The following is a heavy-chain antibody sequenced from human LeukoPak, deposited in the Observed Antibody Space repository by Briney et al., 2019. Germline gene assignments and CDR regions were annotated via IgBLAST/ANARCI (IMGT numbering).Heavy chain of an antibody. D-gene: IGHD3-9*01. CDR1: GGTXSSYA. CDR2: IIPIFGTA. Sequence: GASVKVSCKASGGTXSSYAISWVRQAPGQGLEWMGGIIPIFGTANYAQKFQGRVTITADESTSTAYMELSSLRSEDTAVYYCARGVDYDILTGYYQFDYWGQGTLVTVSS. V-gene: IGHV1-69*13. CDR3: ARGVDYDILTGYYQFDY. J-gene: IGHJ4*02.